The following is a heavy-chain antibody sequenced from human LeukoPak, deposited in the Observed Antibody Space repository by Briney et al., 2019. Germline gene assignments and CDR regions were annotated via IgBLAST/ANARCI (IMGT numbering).Heavy chain of an antibody. V-gene: IGHV1-2*02. J-gene: IGHJ4*02. CDR1: GYTFTGYY. D-gene: IGHD2-15*01. CDR2: INPNSGGT. CDR3: TYCTGGSCSDFDY. Sequence: ASVKVSCKASGYTFTGYYMHWVRQAPGQGLEWMGWINPNSGGTNYAQKFQGRVTMTWDTSISTAYMELSRLRSDDTAVYYCTYCTGGSCSDFDYWGQGTLVTVSS.